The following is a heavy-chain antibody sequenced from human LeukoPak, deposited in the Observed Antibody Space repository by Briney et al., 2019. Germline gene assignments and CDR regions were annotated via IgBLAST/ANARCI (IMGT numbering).Heavy chain of an antibody. J-gene: IGHJ3*02. CDR3: AAHSRRWLQLYAFDI. V-gene: IGHV4-31*03. CDR2: IYYSEST. Sequence: SQTLSLTCTVSGGSISSGGYYWSWIRQHPGKGLEWIGYIYYSESTYYNPSLKSRVTISVDTSKNQFSLKLSSVTAADTAVYYCAAHSRRWLQLYAFDIWGQGTMVTVSS. D-gene: IGHD5-24*01. CDR1: GGSISSGGYY.